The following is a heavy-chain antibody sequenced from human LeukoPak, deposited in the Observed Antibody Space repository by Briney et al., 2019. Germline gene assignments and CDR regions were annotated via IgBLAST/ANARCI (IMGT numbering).Heavy chain of an antibody. CDR1: GYTFTSYG. CDR2: ISAYNGNT. CDR3: ARDGYSSGWYGSYFDY. Sequence: ASVKVSCKASGYTFTSYGISWVRQAPGQGLEWMGWISAYNGNTNYAQKLQGIVTMTTDTSTSTAYMELRSLRSDDTAVYYCARDGYSSGWYGSYFDYWGQGTLVTVSS. D-gene: IGHD6-19*01. J-gene: IGHJ4*02. V-gene: IGHV1-18*04.